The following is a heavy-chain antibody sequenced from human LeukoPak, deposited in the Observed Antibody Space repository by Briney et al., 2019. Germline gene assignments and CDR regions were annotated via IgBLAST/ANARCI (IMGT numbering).Heavy chain of an antibody. J-gene: IGHJ1*01. CDR2: IIPIFGTA. V-gene: IGHV1-69*13. CDR1: GGTFSSYA. D-gene: IGHD6-13*01. CDR3: ARARISAVGPHARH. Sequence: SVKVPCMGSGGTFSSYANGWLRRAPGQGLEWMGGIIPIFGTANYAQKFQGRVTITADESTSTAYMELSSLRSEDTAVYYCARARISAVGPHARHWRQGTLVTVSS.